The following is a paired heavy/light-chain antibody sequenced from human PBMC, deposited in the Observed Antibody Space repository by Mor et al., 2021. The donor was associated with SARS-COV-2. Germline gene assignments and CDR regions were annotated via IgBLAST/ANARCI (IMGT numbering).Light chain of an antibody. CDR3: SSYTTSSRV. CDR2: DVS. CDR1: NNDVGGYNY. J-gene: IGLJ3*02. Sequence: QSALTQPASVSGSPGQSITISCTGTNNDVGGYNYVSWYQQHPGKAPKLMIYDVSYRPSGVSNRFSGSKSGNTASLTISGLQAEDEADYYCSSYTTSSRVFGGGTKLTVL. V-gene: IGLV2-14*01.
Heavy chain of an antibody. V-gene: IGHV3-48*02. CDR3: ARGGRTFDL. J-gene: IGHJ3*01. D-gene: IGHD2-15*01. CDR2: ISSSSSSGSNTI. Sequence: EVQLVESGGGLVQPGGSLRLSCAAAGFPFSTYSMSWVRQAPGKGLEWLSYISSSSSSGSNTIYYADSVKGRFAISRDNGKNSLYLQMNSLRDEDTAVYYCARGGRTFDLWGQGTLVTVSS. CDR1: GFPFSTYS.